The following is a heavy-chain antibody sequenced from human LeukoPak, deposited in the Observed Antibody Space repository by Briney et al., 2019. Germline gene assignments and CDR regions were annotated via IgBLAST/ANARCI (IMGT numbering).Heavy chain of an antibody. CDR3: ARNVGSGLDY. CDR2: IIPILGIA. J-gene: IGHJ4*02. V-gene: IGHV1-69*04. Sequence: ASVKVSCKASGGTFSSYAISWVRQAPGQGLEWMGRIIPILGIANYAQKFQGRVTMTRDTSTSAVYMELSSLRSEDTAMYYCARNVGSGLDYWGQGTLVAVSS. D-gene: IGHD1-26*01. CDR1: GGTFSSYA.